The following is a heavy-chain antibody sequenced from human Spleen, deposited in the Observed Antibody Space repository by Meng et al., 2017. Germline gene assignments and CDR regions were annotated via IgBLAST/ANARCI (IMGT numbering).Heavy chain of an antibody. CDR2: IYYSGST. J-gene: IGHJ2*01. D-gene: IGHD1-26*01. Sequence: SETLSLTCTVSGGSISSYYWSWIRQPPGKGLEWIGYIYYSGSTNYNPSLKSRVTISVDTSKNQFSLKLSSVTAADTAVYYCARDRGRDPQRYWYFDLWGRGTLVTVSS. V-gene: IGHV4-59*12. CDR3: ARDRGRDPQRYWYFDL. CDR1: GGSISSYY.